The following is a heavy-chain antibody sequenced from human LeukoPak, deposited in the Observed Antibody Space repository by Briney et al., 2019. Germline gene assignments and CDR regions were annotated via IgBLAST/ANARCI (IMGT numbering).Heavy chain of an antibody. D-gene: IGHD6-13*01. CDR3: AKARGKQQLALDY. CDR1: GFTLSSYG. CDR2: ISYDGSNK. V-gene: IGHV3-30*18. J-gene: IGHJ4*02. Sequence: GGSLRLSCAASGFTLSSYGIHWVRQAPGKALEWVAVISYDGSNKFYADSVEGRFTTSRDNSKNTLYLQMNSLRAEDTAVYYCAKARGKQQLALDYWGQGTLVTVSS.